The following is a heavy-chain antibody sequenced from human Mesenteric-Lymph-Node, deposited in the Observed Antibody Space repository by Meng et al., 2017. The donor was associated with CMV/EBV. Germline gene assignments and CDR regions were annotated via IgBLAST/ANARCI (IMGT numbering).Heavy chain of an antibody. Sequence: QTSGYTFTRNNIIWVRQAPGQGPEWMEWINTNTGNPTYAQGFTGRFVFSLDTSVNTAYLQITSLKPEDTAVYYCARDGLSGRYFDYWGQGSLVTVSS. J-gene: IGHJ4*02. CDR2: INTNTGNP. CDR1: GYTFTRNN. CDR3: ARDGLSGRYFDY. D-gene: IGHD1-26*01. V-gene: IGHV7-4-1*02.